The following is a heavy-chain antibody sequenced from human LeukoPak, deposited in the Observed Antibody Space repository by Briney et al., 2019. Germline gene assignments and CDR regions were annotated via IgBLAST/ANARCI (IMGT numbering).Heavy chain of an antibody. J-gene: IGHJ3*02. CDR1: GGTFSSYT. CDR3: ASGWLQSHDAFDI. Sequence: SVKVSCKASGGTFSSYTISWVRHAPGQGLEWMGRIIPILGIANYAQKFQGRVTITADKSTSTAYMELSSLRSEDTAVYYCASGWLQSHDAFDIWGQGTMVTVSS. V-gene: IGHV1-69*02. CDR2: IIPILGIA. D-gene: IGHD5-24*01.